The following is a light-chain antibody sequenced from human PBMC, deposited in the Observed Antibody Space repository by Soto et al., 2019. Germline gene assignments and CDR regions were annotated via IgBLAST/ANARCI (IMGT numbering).Light chain of an antibody. CDR1: QSVSSSY. Sequence: EIVLPQSPGTLSLSPGEGANLSCRDSQSVSSSYLAWYQQIPGQAPRLLIYGASSRATGIPDRFCGSGSGTDFTLTISRLEPEDFAVYFCQQYGTSPRTFGQGTKVDIK. CDR3: QQYGTSPRT. V-gene: IGKV3-20*01. J-gene: IGKJ1*01. CDR2: GAS.